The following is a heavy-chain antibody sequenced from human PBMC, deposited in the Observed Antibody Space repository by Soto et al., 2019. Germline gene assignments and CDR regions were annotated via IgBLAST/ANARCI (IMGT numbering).Heavy chain of an antibody. CDR2: ISWNSGSI. CDR3: AKDGKRYSSGWYVDY. J-gene: IGHJ4*02. V-gene: IGHV3-9*01. D-gene: IGHD6-19*01. Sequence: GGSLRLSCAASGFTFDDYSMHWVRQAPGKGLEWVSGISWNSGSIGYADSVKGRFTISRDNAKNSLYLQMNSLRAEDTALYYCAKDGKRYSSGWYVDYWGQGTLVTVSS. CDR1: GFTFDDYS.